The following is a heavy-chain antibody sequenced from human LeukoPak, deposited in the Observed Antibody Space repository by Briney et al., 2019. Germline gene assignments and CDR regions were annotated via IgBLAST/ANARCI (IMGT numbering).Heavy chain of an antibody. CDR1: GFTFSSYW. CDR3: ARGGGLDV. Sequence: GGSLRLSCAASGFTFSSYWMNWARQAPGNGLEWVASINHNGNVNYSVDSVKGRFTISRDNAKNSLYPQMSNMRAEDTAVYFCARGGGLDVWGQGATVTVSS. V-gene: IGHV3-7*04. J-gene: IGHJ6*02. CDR2: INHNGNVN.